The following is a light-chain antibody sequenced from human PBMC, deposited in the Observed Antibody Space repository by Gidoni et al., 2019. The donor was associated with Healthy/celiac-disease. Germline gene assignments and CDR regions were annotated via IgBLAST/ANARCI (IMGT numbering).Light chain of an antibody. Sequence: EIVLTQSPGTLSLSPGERATLSCRASPSVSSSYLAWYQQTPGQAPSLLIYGASSRATGIPDRFSGSGSGTDFTLTISRLEPEDFAVYYCQQYGSSPWTFGQGTKVEIK. V-gene: IGKV3-20*01. CDR1: PSVSSSY. CDR2: GAS. CDR3: QQYGSSPWT. J-gene: IGKJ1*01.